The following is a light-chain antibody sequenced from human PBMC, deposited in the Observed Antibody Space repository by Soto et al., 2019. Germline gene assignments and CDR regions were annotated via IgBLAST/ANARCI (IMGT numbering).Light chain of an antibody. CDR1: SSDVGGYNC. V-gene: IGLV2-14*01. Sequence: QSALTQPASVSGSPGQSITISCTGTSSDVGGYNCVSWYQQHPGKAPKLMIYDVSNRPSGVSNRFSGSKSDNTASLTISGLQAEDEADYYCSSFTSSSTLVFGGGTKVTVL. CDR2: DVS. J-gene: IGLJ2*01. CDR3: SSFTSSSTLV.